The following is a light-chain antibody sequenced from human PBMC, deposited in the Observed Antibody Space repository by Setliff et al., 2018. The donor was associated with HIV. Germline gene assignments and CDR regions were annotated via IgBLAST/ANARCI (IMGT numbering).Light chain of an antibody. CDR2: DVT. J-gene: IGLJ3*02. CDR1: SSDVGDYNY. V-gene: IGLV2-11*01. CDR3: CSYGCTYTWV. Sequence: QSALTQPRSVSGSPGQSVTISCTGTSSDVGDYNYVSWYQHHPGKAPKVMIYDVTKRPSGVPDRFSGSKSGNTASLTISGLQAEDEADYYCCSYGCTYTWVFGGGTKVTVL.